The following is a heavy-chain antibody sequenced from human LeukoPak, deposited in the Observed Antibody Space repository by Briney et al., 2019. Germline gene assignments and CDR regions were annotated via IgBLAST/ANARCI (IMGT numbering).Heavy chain of an antibody. CDR1: GGSFSGYY. J-gene: IGHJ3*01. CDR2: INHSGST. Sequence: SETLSLTCAVYGGSFSGYYWSWIRQPPGKGLEWIGEINHSGSTNYNPSLKSRVTISVDTSKNQFSPKLSSVTAADTAVYYCARGFYGSGSYSSPGFHAFDVWGQGTMVTVSS. D-gene: IGHD3-10*01. V-gene: IGHV4-34*01. CDR3: ARGFYGSGSYSSPGFHAFDV.